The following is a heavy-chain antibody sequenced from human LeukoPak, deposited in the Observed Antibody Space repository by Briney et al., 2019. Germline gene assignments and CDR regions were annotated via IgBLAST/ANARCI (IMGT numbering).Heavy chain of an antibody. V-gene: IGHV3-7*01. J-gene: IGHJ4*02. CDR1: GFTFSSYW. Sequence: GGSLRLSCAASGFTFSSYWMSWVRQAPGKGLEWVANIKQDGSEKYYVDSVKGRFTISRDNAKNSLYLQMNSLRAEDTAVYYCARDSGSYLRPLHFDYWGQGTLVTVYS. CDR3: ARDSGSYLRPLHFDY. D-gene: IGHD1-26*01. CDR2: IKQDGSEK.